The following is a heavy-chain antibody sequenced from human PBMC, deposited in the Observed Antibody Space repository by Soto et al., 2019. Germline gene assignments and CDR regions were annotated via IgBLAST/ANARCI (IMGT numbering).Heavy chain of an antibody. CDR2: VSAGGTSA. J-gene: IGHJ4*02. CDR3: VDRCSGGRCSPFDY. Sequence: EVPLLESGGGLVQPGGSLRLSCAASGFTFNTYAVGWVRQAPGKGLEWVSAVSAGGTSAYYAASVEGRFTISRDNSKNTLYLQMNSLRVEDTARYYCVDRCSGGRCSPFDYWGQGTLVTVAS. CDR1: GFTFNTYA. V-gene: IGHV3-23*01. D-gene: IGHD2-15*01.